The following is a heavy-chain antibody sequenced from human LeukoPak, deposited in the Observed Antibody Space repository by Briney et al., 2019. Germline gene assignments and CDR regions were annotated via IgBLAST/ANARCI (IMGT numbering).Heavy chain of an antibody. CDR1: GFSISNHQ. CDR2: IKQDGGEK. V-gene: IGHV3-7*02. J-gene: IGHJ5*02. CDR3: ARWRGTSPVGEFDP. Sequence: GGSLRLSCVGSGFSISNHQMNWVRQAPGKGLEWVAKIKQDGGEKHYMDSVKGRFTISRDNAKNTLYLQMNSLRAEDTAVYYCARWRGTSPVGEFDPWGQGTLVTVSS. D-gene: IGHD2-21*01.